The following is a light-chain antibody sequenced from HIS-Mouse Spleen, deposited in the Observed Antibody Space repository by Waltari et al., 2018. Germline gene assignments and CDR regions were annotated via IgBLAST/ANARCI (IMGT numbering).Light chain of an antibody. V-gene: IGLV2-23*01. CDR3: CSYAGSSWV. CDR1: SSDVGSYNL. Sequence: QSALTQPASVSGSPGQSITISCTGTSSDVGSYNLVSWYQPHPGKAPKLMIYEGSKRASGVSNRFAGSKSGNTASLTISGLQAEDEADYYCCSYAGSSWVFGGGTKLTVL. J-gene: IGLJ3*02. CDR2: EGS.